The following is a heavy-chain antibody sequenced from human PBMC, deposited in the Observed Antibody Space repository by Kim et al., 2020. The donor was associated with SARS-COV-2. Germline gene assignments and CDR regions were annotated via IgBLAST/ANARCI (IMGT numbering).Heavy chain of an antibody. CDR2: VSGGGGST. CDR3: AVIEWSSKHY. J-gene: IGHJ4*02. V-gene: IGHV3-23*01. CDR1: GFTFSSYT. D-gene: IGHD6-13*01. Sequence: GGSLRLSCAASGFTFSSYTMSWVRQAPGKGLEWVSAVSGGGGSTYYADSVKGRFTISRDNSKNTVHLQMNSLRAEDTAVYYCAVIEWSSKHYWGQGTLVTVSS.